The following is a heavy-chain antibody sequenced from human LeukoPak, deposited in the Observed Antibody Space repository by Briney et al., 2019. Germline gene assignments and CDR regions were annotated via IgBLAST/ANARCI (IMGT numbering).Heavy chain of an antibody. J-gene: IGHJ5*02. CDR2: IYPKTGGT. D-gene: IGHD1-26*01. CDR1: GYTFTGYY. V-gene: IGHV1-2*02. CDR3: AGPWDQVGFDP. Sequence: ASVKVSCKASGYTFTGYYLHWVRQAPGQGLEWMGWIYPKTGGTSYAQKFQGRVTMTRDTAISTAYMDLIGLRSDDTAVYYCAGPWDQVGFDPWGQGTLVSVSS.